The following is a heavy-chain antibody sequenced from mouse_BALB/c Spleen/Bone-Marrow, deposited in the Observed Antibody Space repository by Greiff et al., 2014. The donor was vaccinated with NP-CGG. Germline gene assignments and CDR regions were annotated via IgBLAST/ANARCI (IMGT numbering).Heavy chain of an antibody. CDR2: IDPSDSYT. CDR1: GYTFTRYW. D-gene: IGHD1-2*01. Sequence: VKLVESGAELVKPGASVKISCKASGYTFTRYWMNWVKQRPGQGLEWIGEIDPSDSYTNNNQKFKDKATLTVDKSSSTAYMQLSSLTSEDSAVYYCARRGTTAKDYAMDYWGQGTSVTVSS. J-gene: IGHJ4*01. V-gene: IGHV1S126*01. CDR3: ARRGTTAKDYAMDY.